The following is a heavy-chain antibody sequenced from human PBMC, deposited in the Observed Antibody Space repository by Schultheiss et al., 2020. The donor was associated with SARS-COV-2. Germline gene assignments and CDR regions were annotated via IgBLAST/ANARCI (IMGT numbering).Heavy chain of an antibody. V-gene: IGHV3-11*04. CDR2: ISGSGGST. Sequence: LSLTCTVSGGSIYSTSFYWGWIRLPPGKGLEWVSAISGSGGSTYYADSVKGRFTISRDNAKNSLYLQMNSLRAEDTAVYYCARGTVVVPAAIVLYTKRYGMDVWGQGTTVTVSS. CDR3: ARGTVVVPAAIVLYTKRYGMDV. CDR1: GGSIYSTSFY. D-gene: IGHD2-2*02. J-gene: IGHJ6*02.